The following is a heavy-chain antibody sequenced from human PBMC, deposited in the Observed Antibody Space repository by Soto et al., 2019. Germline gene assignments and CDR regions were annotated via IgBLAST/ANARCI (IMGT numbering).Heavy chain of an antibody. J-gene: IGHJ6*02. V-gene: IGHV4-34*01. Sequence: SLTCAVYGGSFSNYYWSWIRQPPGKGLEWIGEINHSGSTNYNPSLKSRVTLSVDTSKNQFSPELSSVTAADTAVYYCARWVVTADVYYYGMDVWGQGTTVTVSS. CDR1: GGSFSNYY. D-gene: IGHD2-21*02. CDR3: ARWVVTADVYYYGMDV. CDR2: INHSGST.